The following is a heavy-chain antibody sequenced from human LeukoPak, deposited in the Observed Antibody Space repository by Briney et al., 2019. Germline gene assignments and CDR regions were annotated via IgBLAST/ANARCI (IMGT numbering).Heavy chain of an antibody. CDR1: GASISSSNYY. J-gene: IGHJ4*02. CDR2: LYYSGST. CDR3: ARGISGYYYLPYFDY. V-gene: IGHV4-39*07. Sequence: PSETLSLTCTVSGASISSSNYYWGWIRQPPGKGLEWIGSLYYSGSTYYNPSLKSRVTISLDTSKNQFSLKLSSVTAADTAVYYCARGISGYYYLPYFDYWGQGTLVTVSS. D-gene: IGHD3-22*01.